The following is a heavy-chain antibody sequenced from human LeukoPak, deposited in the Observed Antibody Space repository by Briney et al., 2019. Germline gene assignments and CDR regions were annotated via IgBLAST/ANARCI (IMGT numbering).Heavy chain of an antibody. D-gene: IGHD7-27*01. CDR2: IYYSGST. CDR1: GGSISSYY. V-gene: IGHV4-59*01. Sequence: SETLSLTCTVSGGSISSYYWSWIRQPPGKGLEWIGYIYYSGSTNYNPSLKSRVTISVDTSKNQFSLKLSSVTAADTAVYYCARITWGAFDIWGQGTMVTVSS. CDR3: ARITWGAFDI. J-gene: IGHJ3*02.